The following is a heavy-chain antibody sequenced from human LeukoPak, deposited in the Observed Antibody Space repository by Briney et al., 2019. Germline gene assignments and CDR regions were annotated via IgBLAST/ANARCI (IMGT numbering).Heavy chain of an antibody. CDR1: GITLSNYG. V-gene: IGHV3-23*01. CDR3: AKRGVVIRVILVGFHKEAYYFDS. Sequence: GRSRRLSCAVSGITLSNYGMSWVRQAPGKGLEWVAGMSDSGGRTNYADSVKGRFTISRDNPKNTLYLQMNSLRAEDTAVYFCAKRGVVIRVILVGFHKEAYYFDSWGQGALVTVSS. CDR2: MSDSGGRT. J-gene: IGHJ4*02. D-gene: IGHD3-22*01.